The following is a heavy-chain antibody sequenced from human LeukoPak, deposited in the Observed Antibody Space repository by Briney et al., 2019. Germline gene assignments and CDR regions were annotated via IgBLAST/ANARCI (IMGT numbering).Heavy chain of an antibody. CDR3: ATSPYGGYAVLDY. V-gene: IGHV1-24*01. J-gene: IGHJ4*02. Sequence: ASVKVSCKVSGYTHTELSMHWVGQAPGIGLEWMGGFDPEDGETIYAQKFQGRVTMTEDTSTDTAYMELSSLRSEDTAVYYCATSPYGGYAVLDYWGQGTLVTVSS. CDR1: GYTHTELS. D-gene: IGHD5-12*01. CDR2: FDPEDGET.